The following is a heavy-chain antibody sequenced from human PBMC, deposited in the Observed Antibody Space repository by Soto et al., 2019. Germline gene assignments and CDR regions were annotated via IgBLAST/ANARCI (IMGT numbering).Heavy chain of an antibody. J-gene: IGHJ3*02. Sequence: QVQLQESGPGLVKPSQTLSLTCTVSGGSISSGGYHCNWIRQRPGQGLEWIGYVFYSGSTYYNPSLKSRLSMSVDTSKNQFSLKLRSVTAADTAVYYWARARDSSGLAFDIWGQGTMVTVSS. CDR1: GGSISSGGYH. CDR3: ARARDSSGLAFDI. D-gene: IGHD3-22*01. V-gene: IGHV4-31*03. CDR2: VFYSGST.